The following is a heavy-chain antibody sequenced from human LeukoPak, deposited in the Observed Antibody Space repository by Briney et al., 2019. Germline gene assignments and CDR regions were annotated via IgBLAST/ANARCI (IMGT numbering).Heavy chain of an antibody. J-gene: IGHJ4*02. D-gene: IGHD4-11*01. CDR3: AKSYFDYSTYYSYYFNL. V-gene: IGHV4-4*09. CDR2: VYTSGST. Sequence: SETLSLTCTVSGGSISGGYWSWIRQPPGRGLEWIGYVYTSGSTNYNPSLKSRVTISVDTSKSQFALKLSSVTAADTAVYYCAKSYFDYSTYYSYYFNLRGQGALVTVSS. CDR1: GGSISGGY.